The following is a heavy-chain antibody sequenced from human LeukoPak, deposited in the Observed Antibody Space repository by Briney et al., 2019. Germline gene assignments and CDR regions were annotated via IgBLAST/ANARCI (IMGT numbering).Heavy chain of an antibody. Sequence: PGGSLRLSCAASGFTFSSSWMHWVRQVPGKGLVWVSCIIGDGSLIHYADSVKGRFTVSRDNAKNTLYLQMNSLRAEDTAVYHCARDNSGWYGNNWFDPWGQGTLVTVSS. D-gene: IGHD6-19*01. V-gene: IGHV3-74*01. CDR3: ARDNSGWYGNNWFDP. CDR1: GFTFSSSW. J-gene: IGHJ5*02. CDR2: IIGDGSLI.